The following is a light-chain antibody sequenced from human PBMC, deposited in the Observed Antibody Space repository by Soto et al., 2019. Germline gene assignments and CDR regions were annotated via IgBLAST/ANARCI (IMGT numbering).Light chain of an antibody. CDR2: EVT. J-gene: IGLJ1*01. CDR1: SGDIGGYNY. CDR3: GSWDSSLSAYV. Sequence: QSALTQPASVSGSPGQSITISCTGTSGDIGGYNYVSWYQQHPGKAPKLLISEVTNRPSGVSNRFSGSKSGNTASLTISGLQAEDEADYYCGSWDSSLSAYVFGTGTKLTVL. V-gene: IGLV2-14*01.